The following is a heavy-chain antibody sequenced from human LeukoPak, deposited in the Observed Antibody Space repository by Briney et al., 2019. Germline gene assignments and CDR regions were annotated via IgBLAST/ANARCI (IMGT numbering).Heavy chain of an antibody. CDR3: ARGKRRFDF. V-gene: IGHV3-11*01. CDR2: ISGSSSSM. Sequence: GGSLRLSCAASGFSFNDSYMTWIRQAPGKGLESVAYISGSSSSMYYADSVKGRFTISRDNARNSLYLNMSSLRADDTAVYYCARGKRRFDFWGQGTLVTVSS. CDR1: GFSFNDSY. J-gene: IGHJ4*02.